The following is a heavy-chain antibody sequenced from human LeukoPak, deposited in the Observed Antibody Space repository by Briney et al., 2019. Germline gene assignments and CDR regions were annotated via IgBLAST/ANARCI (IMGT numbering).Heavy chain of an antibody. D-gene: IGHD1-1*01. CDR1: GFKFDDYG. V-gene: IGHV3-20*01. CDR3: ARGATGTTFDY. J-gene: IGHJ4*02. Sequence: PGGSLRLSCAASGFKFDDYGMSWVRQAPGKGLEWVSGNNWNGGSTGYTDSVKGRFTLSRDNAKNSLYLTVVYYCAGKTSLYDSARGATGTTFDYWGQGTLVTVSS. CDR2: NNWNGGST.